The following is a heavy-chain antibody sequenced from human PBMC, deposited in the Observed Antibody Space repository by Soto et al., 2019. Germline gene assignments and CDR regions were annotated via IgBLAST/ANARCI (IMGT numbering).Heavy chain of an antibody. Sequence: EVQLLESGGGLVQPGGSLRLSCAASGFTFSSYAMSWVRQAPGKGLEWVSAISGSGGSTYYADSVKVRYTISRDNSKNTPYLQMNSLRAEDTAVYYCAKHISGWYDDALDIWGQGTSVTVSS. D-gene: IGHD6-19*01. CDR3: AKHISGWYDDALDI. J-gene: IGHJ3*02. CDR1: GFTFSSYA. CDR2: ISGSGGST. V-gene: IGHV3-23*01.